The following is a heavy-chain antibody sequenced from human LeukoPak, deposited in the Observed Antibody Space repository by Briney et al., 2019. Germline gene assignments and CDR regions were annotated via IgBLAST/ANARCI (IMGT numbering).Heavy chain of an antibody. CDR3: ARDYGDYALDY. Sequence: ASVKVPCKASGYTFTSYYMHWVRQAPGQGLEWMGIINPSGGSTSYAQKFQGRVTMTRDTSTSTVYMELSSLRSEDTAAYYCARDYGDYALDYWGQGTLVTVSS. V-gene: IGHV1-46*01. D-gene: IGHD4-17*01. J-gene: IGHJ4*02. CDR2: INPSGGST. CDR1: GYTFTSYY.